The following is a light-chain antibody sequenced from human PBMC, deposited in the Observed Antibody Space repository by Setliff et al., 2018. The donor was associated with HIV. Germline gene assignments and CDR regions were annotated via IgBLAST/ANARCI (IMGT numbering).Light chain of an antibody. CDR3: QSADFSSINVV. CDR2: KDS. V-gene: IGLV3-25*03. CDR1: ALTKQY. J-gene: IGLJ2*01. Sequence: SYELTQPPSLSVSPGQTARITCSGDALTKQYAYWYQQKAGQAPVMVIYKDSERPSGIPERFSGSSSGTTVTLTISRVQAEDEADYYCQSADFSSINVVFGGGT.